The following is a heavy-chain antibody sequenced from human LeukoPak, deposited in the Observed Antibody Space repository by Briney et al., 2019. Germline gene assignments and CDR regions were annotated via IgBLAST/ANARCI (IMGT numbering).Heavy chain of an antibody. CDR3: ARHSHMDV. CDR2: IDPRSGST. CDR1: GYTFTSYS. D-gene: IGHD2-21*01. V-gene: IGHV1-46*01. J-gene: IGHJ6*04. Sequence: ASVKVSCKASGYTFTSYSMHWVRQAPGQGLEWMGIIDPRSGSTSYAQRFQGRVTMTTDTSTSTVYMELSSLGSEDTAVYYCARHSHMDVWGKGTTVTVSS.